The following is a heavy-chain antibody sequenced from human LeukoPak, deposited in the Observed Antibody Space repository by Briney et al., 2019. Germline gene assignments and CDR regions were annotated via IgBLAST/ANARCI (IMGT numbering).Heavy chain of an antibody. CDR2: ISGSGGST. V-gene: IGHV3-23*01. CDR1: GFTFSSYG. D-gene: IGHD2-15*01. Sequence: PGGSLRLSCAASGFTFSSYGMHWVRQAPGKGLEWVSAISGSGGSTYYADSVKGRFTVSRDNSKNTLYLQMNSLRPEDTAEYYCAKGSGGWPYYLDYWGQGTLVTVSS. J-gene: IGHJ4*02. CDR3: AKGSGGWPYYLDY.